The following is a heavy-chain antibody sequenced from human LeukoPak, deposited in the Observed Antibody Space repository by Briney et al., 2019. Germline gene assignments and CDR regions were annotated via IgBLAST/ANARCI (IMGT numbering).Heavy chain of an antibody. J-gene: IGHJ1*01. CDR1: GGSFSGYY. V-gene: IGHV4-34*01. CDR2: INHSGST. Sequence: SETLSLTCAVYGGSFSGYYWSWIRQPPGKGLEWIGEINHSGSTNYNPSLKSRVTISVDTSKNQFSLKPSSVTAADTAVYYCARSESFHDYDILTGYYRGYFQHWGQGTLVTVSS. D-gene: IGHD3-9*01. CDR3: ARSESFHDYDILTGYYRGYFQH.